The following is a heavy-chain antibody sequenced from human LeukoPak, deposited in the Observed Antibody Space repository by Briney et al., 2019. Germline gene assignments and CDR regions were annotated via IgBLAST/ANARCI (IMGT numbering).Heavy chain of an antibody. V-gene: IGHV1-46*01. D-gene: IGHD3-10*01. CDR3: ARGGRTYYYGSGSYFD. CDR2: INPSDGTT. CDR1: GYSFTKYF. Sequence: ASVKVSCKASGYSFTKYFIHWVRRAPGQGLEWMGVINPSDGTTGDAQKFQGRVTMTRNTSISTAYMELSSLRSEDTAVYYCARGGRTYYYGSGSYFDWGQGTLVTVSS. J-gene: IGHJ1*01.